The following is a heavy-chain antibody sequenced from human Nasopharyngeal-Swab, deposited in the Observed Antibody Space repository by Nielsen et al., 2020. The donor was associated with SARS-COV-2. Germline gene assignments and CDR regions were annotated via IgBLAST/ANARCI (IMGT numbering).Heavy chain of an antibody. CDR3: AKDPFTMIVGGDY. J-gene: IGHJ4*02. CDR1: GFTFSSYA. Sequence: GWSLRLSCAASGFTFSSYAMSWVRQAPGKGLEWVSAISGSGGSTYYTDSVKGRFTISRDNSKNTLYLQMNSLRAEDTAVYYCAKDPFTMIVGGDYWGQGTLVTVSS. D-gene: IGHD3-22*01. V-gene: IGHV3-23*01. CDR2: ISGSGGST.